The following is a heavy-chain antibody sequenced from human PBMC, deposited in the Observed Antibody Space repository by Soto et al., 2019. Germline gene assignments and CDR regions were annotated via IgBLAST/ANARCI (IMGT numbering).Heavy chain of an antibody. CDR2: TYYRSKWYN. CDR1: GDSVSSNSAA. CDR3: ARDPSSIAVAGTYYYYGMDV. Sequence: SQTLSLTFAISGDSVSSNSAAWNWIRQSPSRGLEWLGRTYYRSKWYNDYAVSVKSRITINPDTSNNQFSLQLNSVTPEDTAVYYCARDPSSIAVAGTYYYYGMDVWGQGTTVTVSS. D-gene: IGHD6-19*01. V-gene: IGHV6-1*01. J-gene: IGHJ6*02.